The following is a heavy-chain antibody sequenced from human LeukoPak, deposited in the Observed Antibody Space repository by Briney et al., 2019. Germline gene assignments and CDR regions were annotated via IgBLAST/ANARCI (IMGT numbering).Heavy chain of an antibody. D-gene: IGHD3-22*01. CDR2: ITATSTSI. J-gene: IGHJ4*02. CDR1: GFTFSSYS. V-gene: IGHV3-21*01. Sequence: PGGSLRLSCAASGFTFSSYSMSWVRQAPGKGLEWVSSITATSTSIYYADSLKGRFTISRDNAKNSLYLQMNSLRAEDTAVYYCAKDARISMIVVVRGARPYYFDYWGQGTLVTVSS. CDR3: AKDARISMIVVVRGARPYYFDY.